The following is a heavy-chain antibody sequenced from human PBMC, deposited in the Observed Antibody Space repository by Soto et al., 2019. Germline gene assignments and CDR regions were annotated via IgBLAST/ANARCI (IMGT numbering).Heavy chain of an antibody. V-gene: IGHV1-8*01. Sequence: QVQLVQSGAEVKKPGASVKVSCKASGYTFTSYDINWVRQATGQGLEWMGWMNPNSGNTGYAQKFQGRVTMTRNTSISTAYMELSSLRSEDTDVYYWAGDHSSGEYGPYYDYGMDVWGEGTTVTVSA. D-gene: IGHD6-19*01. CDR3: AGDHSSGEYGPYYDYGMDV. CDR1: GYTFTSYD. CDR2: MNPNSGNT. J-gene: IGHJ6*04.